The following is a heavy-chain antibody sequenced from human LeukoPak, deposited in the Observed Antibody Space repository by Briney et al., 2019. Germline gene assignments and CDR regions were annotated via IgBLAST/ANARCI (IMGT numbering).Heavy chain of an antibody. CDR3: ARAGPVVPAAIDVWFDP. CDR2: ISSSSSYI. D-gene: IGHD2-2*01. V-gene: IGHV3-21*01. CDR1: GFTFSSCS. J-gene: IGHJ5*02. Sequence: GGSLRLSCAASGFTFSSCSMNWVRQAPGKGLEWVSSISSSSSYIYYADSVKGRFTISRDNAKNSLYLQMNSLRAEDTAVYYCARAGPVVPAAIDVWFDPWGQGTPVTVSS.